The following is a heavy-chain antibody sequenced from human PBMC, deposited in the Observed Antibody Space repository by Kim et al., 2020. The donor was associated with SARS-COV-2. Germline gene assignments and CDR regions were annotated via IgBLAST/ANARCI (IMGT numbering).Heavy chain of an antibody. Sequence: SETLSLTCTVSGGSISSYYWSWIRQPPGKGLEWIGYIYYSGSTNYNPSLKSRVTISVDTSKNQFSLKLSSVTAADTAVYYCARYSAYCGGDCYPDAFDIWGQGTMVTVSS. D-gene: IGHD2-21*02. CDR2: IYYSGST. CDR1: GGSISSYY. CDR3: ARYSAYCGGDCYPDAFDI. J-gene: IGHJ3*02. V-gene: IGHV4-59*13.